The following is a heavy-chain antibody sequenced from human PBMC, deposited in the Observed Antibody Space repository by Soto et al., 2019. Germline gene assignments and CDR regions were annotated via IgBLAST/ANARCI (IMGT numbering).Heavy chain of an antibody. CDR3: ARDGGVYDSTSYPKGDFDY. CDR2: IYYDGSNE. D-gene: IGHD3-22*01. V-gene: IGHV3-33*01. CDR1: GFTFSYYA. Sequence: QVQLVESGGGVVQPGRSLRLSCAASGFTFSYYAMHWVRQAPGKGLEWVAVIYYDGSNEYYADSVKGRFTISRDNSNKTLYLQMTSLRAEDTAVYYCARDGGVYDSTSYPKGDFDYWGQGTLVTVSS. J-gene: IGHJ4*02.